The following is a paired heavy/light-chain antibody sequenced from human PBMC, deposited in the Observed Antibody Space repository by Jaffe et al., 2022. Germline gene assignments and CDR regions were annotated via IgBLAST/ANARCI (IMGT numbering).Heavy chain of an antibody. D-gene: IGHD5-12*01. V-gene: IGHV3-43D*04. J-gene: IGHJ4*02. Sequence: EVQLVESGGVVVQPGGSLRLSCAASGFTFDDYAMHWVRQAPGKGLEWVSLISWDGGSTYYADSVKGRFTISRDNSKNSLYLQMNSLRAEDTALYYCAKDMGLIVATIDRGPCFDYWGQGTLVTVSS. CDR1: GFTFDDYA. CDR3: AKDMGLIVATIDRGPCFDY. CDR2: ISWDGGST.
Light chain of an antibody. CDR3: QQYGSSIT. CDR1: QSVSSSY. J-gene: IGKJ3*01. Sequence: EIVLTQSPGTLSLSPGERATLSCRASQSVSSSYLAWYQQKPGQAPRLLIYGASSRATGIPDRFSGSGSGTDFTLTISRLEPEDFAVYYCQQYGSSITFGPGTKVDIK. CDR2: GAS. V-gene: IGKV3-20*01.